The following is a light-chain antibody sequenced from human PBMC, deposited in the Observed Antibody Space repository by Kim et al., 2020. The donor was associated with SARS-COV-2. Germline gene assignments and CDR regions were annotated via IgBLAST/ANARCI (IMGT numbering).Light chain of an antibody. CDR1: QSVSSN. V-gene: IGKV3-15*01. Sequence: EIQMTQSPSTLSVSPGDRATLTCRASQSVSSNLAWYQQKPGQAPRLLIYGASTMATGIPARFSGSGSGTEFTLTISSLQSEDFAVYYCQQYDSWPLTFGGGTKVDIK. J-gene: IGKJ4*01. CDR3: QQYDSWPLT. CDR2: GAS.